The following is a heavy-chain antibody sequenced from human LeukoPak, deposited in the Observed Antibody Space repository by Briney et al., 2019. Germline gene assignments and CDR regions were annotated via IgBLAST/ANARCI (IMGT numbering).Heavy chain of an antibody. V-gene: IGHV1-46*01. Sequence: GVSVKVSCKASGYTFTSYYMHWVRQAPGQGLEWMGIINPSGGSTSYAQKFQGRVTMTRDTSTSTVYMELSSLRSEDTAVYYCARALPLYYYDSSGYMGWFDPWGQGTLVTVSS. J-gene: IGHJ5*02. D-gene: IGHD3-22*01. CDR1: GYTFTSYY. CDR3: ARALPLYYYDSSGYMGWFDP. CDR2: INPSGGST.